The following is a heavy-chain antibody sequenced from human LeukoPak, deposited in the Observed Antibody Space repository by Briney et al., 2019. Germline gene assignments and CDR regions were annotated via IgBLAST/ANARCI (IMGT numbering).Heavy chain of an antibody. CDR1: GFTFSSYS. D-gene: IGHD1-1*01. J-gene: IGHJ4*02. V-gene: IGHV3-21*01. CDR2: ISSSSSYI. CDR3: ARDWNRSGDY. Sequence: SGGSLRLSCAASGFTFSSYSMNWVRQAPGKGLEWVSSISSSSSYIYYADSVKGRFTISRDNAKNSLYLQMNSLRAEDAAVYYCARDWNRSGDYWGQGTLVTVSS.